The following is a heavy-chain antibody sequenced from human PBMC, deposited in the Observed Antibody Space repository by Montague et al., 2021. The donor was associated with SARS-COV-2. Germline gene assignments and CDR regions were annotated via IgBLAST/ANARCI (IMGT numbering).Heavy chain of an antibody. V-gene: IGHV3-9*01. CDR2: ISWNSGSI. CDR1: GFTFDDYA. Sequence: SLRLSCAASGFTFDDYAMHWVRQAPGKGLEWVSGISWNSGSIGYADSXRGRFTISRDNAKNSLYLQMNSLRAEDTALYYCARAAEDIVVVPAAMGPQYYYYGMDVWGQGTTVTVSS. CDR3: ARAAEDIVVVPAAMGPQYYYYGMDV. J-gene: IGHJ6*02. D-gene: IGHD2-2*01.